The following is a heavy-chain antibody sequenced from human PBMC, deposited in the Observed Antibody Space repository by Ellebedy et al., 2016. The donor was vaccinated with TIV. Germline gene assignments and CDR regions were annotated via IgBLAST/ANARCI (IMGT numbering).Heavy chain of an antibody. CDR3: VRGDSADGILLDY. CDR1: GFTFSSYS. V-gene: IGHV3-48*02. D-gene: IGHD1-1*01. J-gene: IGHJ4*02. Sequence: GGSLRLXXAASGFTFSSYSMNWVRQAPGKGLEWVSYISSSSNTIYYADSVKGRFTISRDNARNSLHLQMDSLTDDDTAVYFCVRGDSADGILLDYWGQGTLVTVSS. CDR2: ISSSSNTI.